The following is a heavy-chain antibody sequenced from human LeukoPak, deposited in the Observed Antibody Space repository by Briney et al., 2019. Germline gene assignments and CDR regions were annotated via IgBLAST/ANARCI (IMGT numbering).Heavy chain of an antibody. V-gene: IGHV5-51*01. CDR2: IYPGDSDT. CDR3: ARRLTTEETFDY. D-gene: IGHD1-1*01. Sequence: GESLKISCKGSGYSFTTYWIAWVRQMPGKGLEWMGIIYPGDSDTRYSPSSQGQITISADKSINTAYLQWNSLRASDTAMYYCARRLTTEETFDYWGQGTPVTVSS. J-gene: IGHJ4*02. CDR1: GYSFTTYW.